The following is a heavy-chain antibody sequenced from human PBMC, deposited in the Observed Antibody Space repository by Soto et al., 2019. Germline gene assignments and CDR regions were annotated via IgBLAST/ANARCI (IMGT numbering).Heavy chain of an antibody. D-gene: IGHD3-16*01. CDR1: VYSFASYW. J-gene: IGHJ6*02. Sequence: LGESLKISCKGSVYSFASYWIVWVRQMPGKGLEWVGIIYPSESNTXXNPALQGXXTLSAEKSTNTXYLQWXSLRASHTAXYYCARQYAPYTYRMDVSGQGTTVTV. CDR3: ARQYAPYTYRMDV. CDR2: IYPSESNT. V-gene: IGHV5-51*01.